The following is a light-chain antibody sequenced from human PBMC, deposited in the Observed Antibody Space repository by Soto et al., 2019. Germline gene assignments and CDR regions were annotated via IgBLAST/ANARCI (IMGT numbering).Light chain of an antibody. Sequence: QSALTQPASVSGSPGQSITISCTGTRNDIGGYYKYVSWYQQHPGKAPKLMIYDVSNRPSGVSSRFSGSTSGNTASLTISGLQAEDEADYYCNSYSSSTTPQYVFGSGTKVTVL. J-gene: IGLJ1*01. CDR3: NSYSSSTTPQYV. CDR2: DVS. CDR1: RNDIGGYYKY. V-gene: IGLV2-14*03.